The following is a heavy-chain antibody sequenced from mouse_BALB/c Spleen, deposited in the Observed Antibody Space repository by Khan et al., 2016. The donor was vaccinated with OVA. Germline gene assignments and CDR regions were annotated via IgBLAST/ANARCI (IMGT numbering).Heavy chain of an antibody. CDR2: IWGGGGT. V-gene: IGHV2-6-4*01. CDR3: ARAYYRYDGYYAMDY. CDR1: GFSLSRYN. J-gene: IGHJ4*01. D-gene: IGHD2-14*01. Sequence: VQLVESGPGLVAPSQSLSITCTVSGFSLSRYNIRWVRQPPGKGLEWLGMIWGGGGTDYNSTLKSRLSISKDNSKSQVFLKMNSLQTDDTAMYYWARAYYRYDGYYAMDYWGQGTSVTVSS.